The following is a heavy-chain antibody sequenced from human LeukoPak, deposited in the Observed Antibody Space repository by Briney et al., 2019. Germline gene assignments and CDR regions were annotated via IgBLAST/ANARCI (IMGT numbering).Heavy chain of an antibody. D-gene: IGHD1-7*01. CDR1: GFSFSSYT. J-gene: IGHJ4*02. CDR2: ISSSSSYI. V-gene: IGHV3-21*01. Sequence: GGSLRLSCAASGFSFSSYTMNWVRQAPGKGLEWVSSISSSSSYIFYADSVKGRFTISRDNAKNSLYLQMNSLRAEDTAVYHCARVRELYRDYWGQGTLVTVSS. CDR3: ARVRELYRDY.